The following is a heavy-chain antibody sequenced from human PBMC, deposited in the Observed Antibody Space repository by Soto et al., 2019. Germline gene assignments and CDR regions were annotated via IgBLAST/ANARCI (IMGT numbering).Heavy chain of an antibody. CDR1: GYTFTSYY. CDR2: INPSGGST. D-gene: IGHD6-19*01. V-gene: IGHV1-46*01. Sequence: ASVKVSCKASGYTFTSYYMHWVRQAPGQGLEWMGIINPSGGSTSYAQKFQGRVTMTNNTLYLQMNSLRAEDTSIYYCARGGSSGWSYPRFDYWGQGTPVTVSS. J-gene: IGHJ4*02. CDR3: ARGGSSGWSYPRFDY.